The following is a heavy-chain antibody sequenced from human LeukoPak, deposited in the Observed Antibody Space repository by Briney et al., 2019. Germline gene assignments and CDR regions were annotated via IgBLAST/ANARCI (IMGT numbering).Heavy chain of an antibody. Sequence: SETLSLTCTVPGVSISSYFWSWIRQPPGKGLEWIGYVYYNGITNYYPSLKSRVSISLDTSKIQFSLKLKSVTAADTAVYYCASQLGGTTFHWGQGTLVTVSP. CDR3: ASQLGGTTFH. CDR1: GVSISSYF. D-gene: IGHD1-1*01. J-gene: IGHJ4*02. CDR2: VYYNGIT. V-gene: IGHV4-59*01.